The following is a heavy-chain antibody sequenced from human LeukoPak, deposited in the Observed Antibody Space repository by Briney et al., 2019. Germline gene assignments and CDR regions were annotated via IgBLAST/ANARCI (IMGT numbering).Heavy chain of an antibody. CDR1: GGSFSGYY. J-gene: IGHJ1*01. D-gene: IGHD1-26*01. CDR3: ARGGGTGTYGAEYFQH. CDR2: INHSGST. V-gene: IGHV4-34*01. Sequence: PSETLSLTCAVYGGSFSGYYWSWIRQPPGKGLEWIGEINHSGSTNYNPSLKSRVTISVDTSKNQFSLKLSSVTAADTAVYFCARGGGTGTYGAEYFQHWGQGTLVIVSS.